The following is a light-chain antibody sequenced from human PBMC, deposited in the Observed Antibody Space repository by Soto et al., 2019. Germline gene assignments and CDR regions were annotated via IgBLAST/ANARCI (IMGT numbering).Light chain of an antibody. CDR3: AAWDDSLNGQGV. CDR1: SSNIGTYG. CDR2: TNS. Sequence: QTVVTQPPSASGTPGQRVTISCSGSSSNIGTYGVNWYQQLPGTAPKFLIYTNSQRPSGVPDRFSGSKSGTSASLAISGLQSEDEADYYCAAWDDSLNGQGVFGGGTKLTVL. J-gene: IGLJ3*02. V-gene: IGLV1-44*01.